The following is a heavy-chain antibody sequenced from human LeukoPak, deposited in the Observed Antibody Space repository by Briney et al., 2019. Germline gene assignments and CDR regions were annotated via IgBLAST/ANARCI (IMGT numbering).Heavy chain of an antibody. D-gene: IGHD2-2*01. CDR2: IIAYNGNT. V-gene: IGHV1-18*01. J-gene: IGHJ5*02. CDR3: ARDPGQGSSTSWGNWFDP. CDR1: GYTFTSFG. Sequence: EASVKVSCKASGYTFTSFGICSVRQAPGQGLEWMGWIIAYNGNTNYAQKLQGRVTMTTDTSTSTAYMELRSLRSDDTAVYYCARDPGQGSSTSWGNWFDPWGQGTLVTVPS.